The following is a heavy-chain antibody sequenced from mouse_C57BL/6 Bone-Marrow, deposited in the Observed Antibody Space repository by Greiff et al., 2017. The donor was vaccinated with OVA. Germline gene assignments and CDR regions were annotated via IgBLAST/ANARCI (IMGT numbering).Heavy chain of an antibody. J-gene: IGHJ1*03. Sequence: VKLQQPGAELVKPGASVKMSCKASGYTFTSYWITWVKQRPGQGLEWIGDIYPGSGSTNYNEKFKSKATLTVDTSSSTAYMQLSSLTSEDSAVYYCARGNYYGSSPDWYFDVWGTGTTVTVSS. V-gene: IGHV1-55*01. CDR1: GYTFTSYW. D-gene: IGHD1-1*01. CDR3: ARGNYYGSSPDWYFDV. CDR2: IYPGSGST.